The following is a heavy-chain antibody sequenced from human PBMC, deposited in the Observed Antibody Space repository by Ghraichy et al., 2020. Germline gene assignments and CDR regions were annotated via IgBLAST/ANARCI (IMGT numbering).Heavy chain of an antibody. CDR2: VTSYNGNK. D-gene: IGHD2-15*01. CDR3: ARVQCDSGTCYDYYYYGMDV. Sequence: ASVKVSCRASGFTFTNYGINWVRQAPGQGLEWMGWVTSYNGNKNNAHSLQGRVTLTASGDTAYMELNSLTSDDTAVYYCARVQCDSGTCYDYYYYGMDVWGQGTTVTVSS. CDR1: GFTFTNYG. V-gene: IGHV1-18*04. J-gene: IGHJ6*02.